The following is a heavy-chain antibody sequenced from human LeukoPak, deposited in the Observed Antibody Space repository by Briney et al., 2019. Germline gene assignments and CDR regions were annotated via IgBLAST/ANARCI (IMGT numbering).Heavy chain of an antibody. J-gene: IGHJ6*03. CDR2: INWHGGSA. Sequence: GGSLRLSCAASGFTFDDYDMSWVRQAPGKGLEWVSNINWHGGSANYADSVKGRFTISRGNAKNSLYLQMNTLRAEDTAVYSCTRDGDTGMVGGYYYYMDVWGKGTTVTVSS. V-gene: IGHV3-20*04. CDR3: TRDGDTGMVGGYYYYMDV. D-gene: IGHD5-18*01. CDR1: GFTFDDYD.